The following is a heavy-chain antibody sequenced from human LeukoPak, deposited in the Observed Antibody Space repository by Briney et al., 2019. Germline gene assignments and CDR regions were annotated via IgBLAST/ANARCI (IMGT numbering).Heavy chain of an antibody. D-gene: IGHD3-10*01. CDR2: ISSSSSTI. J-gene: IGHJ4*02. CDR1: GFTFSSYS. V-gene: IGHV3-48*01. Sequence: GGALILSFSASGFTFSSYSMNWGRQAPGKGLELVSYISSSSSTIYYADSVKGRFTISRDNAKNSLYLQMNSLRAEDTAVYYCARATPTYYYGSGSNDYWGQGTLVTVSS. CDR3: ARATPTYYYGSGSNDY.